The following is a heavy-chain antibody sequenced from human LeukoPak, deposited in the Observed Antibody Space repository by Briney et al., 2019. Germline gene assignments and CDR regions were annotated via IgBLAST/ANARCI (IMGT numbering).Heavy chain of an antibody. CDR2: ISSGSNDI. CDR3: AREESVAATFFDY. J-gene: IGHJ4*02. D-gene: IGHD2-15*01. CDR1: GFTFSSYS. V-gene: IGHV3-21*01. Sequence: PGGSLRLSCAGSGFTFSSYSMNWVRQAPGKGLEWVSFISSGSNDIYYADSVKGRFTISRDNAKNSLYLQMNSLRAEDTAVYYCAREESVAATFFDYWGQGTLVTVSS.